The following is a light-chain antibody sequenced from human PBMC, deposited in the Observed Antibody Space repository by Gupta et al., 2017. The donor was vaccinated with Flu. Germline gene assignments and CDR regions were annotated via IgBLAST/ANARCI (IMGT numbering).Light chain of an antibody. CDR2: WAS. V-gene: IGKV4-1*01. CDR1: RSVLYNSNNKNY. CDR3: QQEVNSPWT. J-gene: IGKJ1*01. Sequence: DIVMTQSPDSLPVSLGARATINCKSSRSVLYNSNNKNYLAWLQQRPGQPPKVIIYWASTRESGVPDRFSGSGSGTDFTLTISGLQAEDVAVYYCQQEVNSPWTFGQGTKVEIK.